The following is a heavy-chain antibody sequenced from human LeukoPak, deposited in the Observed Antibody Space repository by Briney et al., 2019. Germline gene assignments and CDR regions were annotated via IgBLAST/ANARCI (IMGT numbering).Heavy chain of an antibody. CDR1: GYSISSGYY. D-gene: IGHD3-9*01. V-gene: IGHV4-38-2*02. CDR3: ACRHYDILTGYRWFDP. CDR2: ISHTGST. Sequence: KASETLSLTCTVSGYSISSGYYWSWIRQPPGKGLEWIGEISHTGSTNYNPSLKSRVTISVDTSKNQFSLKLSSVTAADTAVYYCACRHYDILTGYRWFDPWGQGTLVTVSS. J-gene: IGHJ5*02.